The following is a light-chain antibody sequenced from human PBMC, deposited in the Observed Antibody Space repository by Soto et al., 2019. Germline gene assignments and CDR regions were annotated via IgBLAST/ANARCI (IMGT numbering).Light chain of an antibody. CDR2: DVS. V-gene: IGLV2-14*01. J-gene: IGLJ2*01. CDR1: SSDVGGYNY. CDR3: SSYTSSSTLAV. Sequence: QSALTQPASVSGSPGQSITISCTGTSSDVGGYNYVSWYQQHPGKAPKLMIYDVSNRPSGVSNRFSGSKSGNTASLTISGLQAEEEDYYYCSSYTSSSTLAVFGGGTQLTVL.